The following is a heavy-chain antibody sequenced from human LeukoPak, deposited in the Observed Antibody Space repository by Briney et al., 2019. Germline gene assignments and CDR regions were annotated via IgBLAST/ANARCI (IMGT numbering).Heavy chain of an antibody. V-gene: IGHV4-4*07. D-gene: IGHD3-22*01. CDR1: GGSVSSYY. CDR3: ARDDSSGYSDAFDI. CDR2: IYTSGST. J-gene: IGHJ3*02. Sequence: SETLSLTCTVSGGSVSSYYWSWIRQPPGKGLEWSGRIYTSGSTNYNPSLKSRVTMSVDTSKNQFSLKLSSVTAADTAVYYCARDDSSGYSDAFDIWGQGTMVTVSS.